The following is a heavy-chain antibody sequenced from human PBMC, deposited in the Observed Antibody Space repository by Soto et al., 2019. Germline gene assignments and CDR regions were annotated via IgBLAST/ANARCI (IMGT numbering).Heavy chain of an antibody. J-gene: IGHJ4*02. CDR1: GYTFTSYG. Sequence: QVQLGQSGAEVKKPGASVQVSCKASGYTFTSYGISWGRQAPGQVREWMGWISAYNGNTNYAQKLQGRVTMTTDTSTSTAYMELRSLRSDDTAVYYCASTLLLDSSSWYGPDFDYWGQGTLVTGSS. CDR2: ISAYNGNT. V-gene: IGHV1-18*01. D-gene: IGHD6-13*01. CDR3: ASTLLLDSSSWYGPDFDY.